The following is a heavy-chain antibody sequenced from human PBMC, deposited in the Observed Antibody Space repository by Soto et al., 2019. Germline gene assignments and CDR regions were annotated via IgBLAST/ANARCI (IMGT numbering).Heavy chain of an antibody. Sequence: GASVKVSCKASGGTFSSYAISWVRQAPGQGLEWMGGIIPIFGTANYAQKFQGRVTITADESTSTAYMELSSLRSEDTAVYYCARYCSGGRCYSGFDYWGQGTLVTVSS. CDR3: ARYCSGGRCYSGFDY. D-gene: IGHD2-15*01. J-gene: IGHJ4*02. CDR2: IIPIFGTA. CDR1: GGTFSSYA. V-gene: IGHV1-69*13.